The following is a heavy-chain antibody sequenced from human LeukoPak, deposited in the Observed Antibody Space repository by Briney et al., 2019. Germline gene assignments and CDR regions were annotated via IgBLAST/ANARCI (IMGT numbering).Heavy chain of an antibody. Sequence: GGSLRLSCAASGFTFSNYAMSWVRQAPGKGLEWVSTISGSGGSTYYADSVKGRFTISRDNSKNTMFLQVNSLRAEDTAIYYCAKVGSGEIVIRHFDCWGQGTLVTVSS. V-gene: IGHV3-23*01. CDR3: AKVGSGEIVIRHFDC. CDR2: ISGSGGST. D-gene: IGHD7-27*01. J-gene: IGHJ4*02. CDR1: GFTFSNYA.